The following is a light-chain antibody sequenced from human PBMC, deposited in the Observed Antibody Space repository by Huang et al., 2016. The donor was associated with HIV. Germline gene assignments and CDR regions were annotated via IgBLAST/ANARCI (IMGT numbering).Light chain of an antibody. CDR1: QSITTY. J-gene: IGKJ2*01. CDR2: ATS. V-gene: IGKV1-39*01. CDR3: QQSDRTPRVYT. Sequence: DIQMTHSPSSLSASVGDRVTITCRASQSITTYLNWYQQKPGQAPKLLIYATSSLQTGVPSRFSGSGSGTDFALTISSLQPEDFATYYCQQSDRTPRVYTFGQGTKLEIK.